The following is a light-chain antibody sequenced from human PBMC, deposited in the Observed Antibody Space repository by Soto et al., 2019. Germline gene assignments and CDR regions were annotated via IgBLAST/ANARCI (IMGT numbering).Light chain of an antibody. CDR1: SSDVGAYNY. Sequence: QSALTQPASVSGSPGQSITISCTGTSSDVGAYNYISWYQQYPGTAPKIMIYEVSSRPSGVSHRFSGSKSGNTASLTISGLQPADEADYYCSSFTSRSTFNYVFGTGTKVTVL. CDR3: SSFTSRSTFNYV. J-gene: IGLJ1*01. CDR2: EVS. V-gene: IGLV2-14*01.